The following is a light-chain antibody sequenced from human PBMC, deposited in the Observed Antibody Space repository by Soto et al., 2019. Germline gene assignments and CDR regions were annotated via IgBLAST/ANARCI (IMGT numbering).Light chain of an antibody. Sequence: QSVLTQPPSASGTPGQRVTISCSGSSSNIGSNTVNWYQQLPGTAPKLLIYSNNQRPSVVPDRFSGSKSGTSASLAISGHQSEDEAEYYCAAWDDSMNVLVFGGGTKLTVL. J-gene: IGLJ3*02. V-gene: IGLV1-44*01. CDR3: AAWDDSMNVLV. CDR2: SNN. CDR1: SSNIGSNT.